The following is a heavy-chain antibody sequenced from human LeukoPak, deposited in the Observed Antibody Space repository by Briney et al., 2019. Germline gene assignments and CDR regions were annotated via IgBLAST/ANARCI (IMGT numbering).Heavy chain of an antibody. Sequence: SETLSLTCAVYGGSFSGYYWSWIRQPPGKGLEWIGEINHSGSTNYNPSLKSRVTISVDTSRNQFSLKLSSVTAADTAAYYCAREGLRGRRYHDILTGPDWFDPWGQGTLVTVSS. J-gene: IGHJ5*02. CDR1: GGSFSGYY. V-gene: IGHV4-34*01. CDR2: INHSGST. CDR3: AREGLRGRRYHDILTGPDWFDP. D-gene: IGHD3-9*01.